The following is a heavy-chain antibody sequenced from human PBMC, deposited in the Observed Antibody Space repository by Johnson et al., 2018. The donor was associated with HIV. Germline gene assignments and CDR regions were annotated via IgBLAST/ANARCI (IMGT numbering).Heavy chain of an antibody. CDR1: GFTFSSYA. V-gene: IGHV3-7*03. CDR2: IKQDGSEK. D-gene: IGHD2-15*01. CDR3: ARLRSGNRAFDI. Sequence: MQLVESGGGVVQPGRSLRLSCAASGFTFSSYAMHWVRQAPGKGLEWVANIKQDGSEKYYVDSVKGRFSISRDNAKNSLHLQMNSLRAEDTAVYYCARLRSGNRAFDIWGQGTMVTVSS. J-gene: IGHJ3*02.